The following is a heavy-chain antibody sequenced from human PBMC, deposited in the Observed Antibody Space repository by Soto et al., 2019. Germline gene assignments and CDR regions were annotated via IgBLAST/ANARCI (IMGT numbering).Heavy chain of an antibody. V-gene: IGHV4-30-4*01. J-gene: IGHJ5*01. Sequence: SETLSLTCTVSGGSISSGAYYWSWIRQPPGKDLDWVGYIYYSGSTYYNPSLKSRVTISVDTSKNQFSLKLSSVTAADTAVYYCARGYCTYGVCYWFVSWGQGTLVTVSS. D-gene: IGHD2-8*01. CDR1: GGSISSGAYY. CDR2: IYYSGST. CDR3: ARGYCTYGVCYWFVS.